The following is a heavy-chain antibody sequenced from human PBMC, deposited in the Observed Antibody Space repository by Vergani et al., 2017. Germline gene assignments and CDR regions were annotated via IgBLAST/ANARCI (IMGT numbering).Heavy chain of an antibody. CDR3: ARDPRVREAPGGRFEY. CDR2: INTNTGNP. V-gene: IGHV7-4-1*02. D-gene: IGHD3-10*01. J-gene: IGHJ4*02. Sequence: QVQLVQSGSELKKPGASVKVSCKASGYTFTTYAMNWVRQAPGQGLEWMGWINTNTGNPTYAPGFTGRFVFSLDTSVSTTYLHISSLEPEDTAEYYCARDPRVREAPGGRFEYWGQGTLVTVSS. CDR1: GYTFTTYA.